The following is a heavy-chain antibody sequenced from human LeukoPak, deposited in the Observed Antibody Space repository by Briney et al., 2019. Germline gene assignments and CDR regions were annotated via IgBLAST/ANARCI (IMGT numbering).Heavy chain of an antibody. V-gene: IGHV3-72*01. CDR2: TRNKANSYTT. Sequence: PGGSLRLSCAASGFTFSDHYMDWVRQAPGKGLEWVGRTRNKANSYTTEYAASVKGRLTISRDDSKNSLYLQMNSLKTEDTAVYYCARAYYDSSGSSSFDYWGQGTLVTVSS. J-gene: IGHJ4*02. CDR3: ARAYYDSSGSSSFDY. CDR1: GFTFSDHY. D-gene: IGHD3-22*01.